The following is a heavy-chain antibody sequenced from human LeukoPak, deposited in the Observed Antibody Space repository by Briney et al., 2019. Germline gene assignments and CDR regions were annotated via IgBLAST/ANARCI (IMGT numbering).Heavy chain of an antibody. D-gene: IGHD1-26*01. CDR1: GGSISSSGDY. CDR3: ARLLRGGNYHFDF. Sequence: SETLSLTCTVSGGSISSSGDYWGWIRQPPGKGLEWIGSIYYSGSTYYNPSLKSRLTISVDTSRNQFSLKLSSVTAADTAVYYCARLLRGGNYHFDFWGQGTLVTVSS. CDR2: IYYSGST. J-gene: IGHJ4*02. V-gene: IGHV4-39*01.